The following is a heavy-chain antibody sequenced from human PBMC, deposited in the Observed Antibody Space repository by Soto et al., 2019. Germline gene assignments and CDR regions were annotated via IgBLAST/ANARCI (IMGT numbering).Heavy chain of an antibody. CDR3: ASASGYDSSLDYYYYYMDV. CDR2: IYYSGST. J-gene: IGHJ6*03. CDR1: GGSISSYY. V-gene: IGHV4-59*08. Sequence: SETLSLTCTVSGGSISSYYWSWIRQPPGKGLEWIGYIYYSGSTNYNPSLKSRVTISVDTSKNQFSLKLSSVTAADTAVYYCASASGYDSSLDYYYYYMDVWGKGTTVTVSS. D-gene: IGHD5-12*01.